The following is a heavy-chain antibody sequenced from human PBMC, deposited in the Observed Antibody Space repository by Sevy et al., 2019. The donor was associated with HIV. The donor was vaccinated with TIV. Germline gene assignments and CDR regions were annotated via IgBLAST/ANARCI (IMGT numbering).Heavy chain of an antibody. D-gene: IGHD2-21*01. J-gene: IGHJ6*02. V-gene: IGHV4-34*01. CDR2: INHSGNT. Sequence: SETLSLTCAVYGGSFSGYYWSWIRQPPGKGLEWIGEINHSGNTNYNPSLKSRVTISVDTSKNQFSLKLSSVTAADTAVYYCARDLAYCGGDCYFSYYGMDVWGQGTTVTVSS. CDR1: GGSFSGYY. CDR3: ARDLAYCGGDCYFSYYGMDV.